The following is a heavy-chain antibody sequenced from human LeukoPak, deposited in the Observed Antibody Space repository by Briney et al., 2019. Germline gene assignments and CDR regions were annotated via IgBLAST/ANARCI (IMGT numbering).Heavy chain of an antibody. J-gene: IGHJ4*02. Sequence: GGSLRLSCAASGFTFSSYSMNWVRQAPGKGLEWVSSISSSSSYIYYADSVKGRFTISRDNAKNSLYLQMNSLRAEDTAVYYCARDGGVRGVMDYWGQGTLVTVSS. CDR3: ARDGGVRGVMDY. D-gene: IGHD3-10*01. CDR1: GFTFSSYS. V-gene: IGHV3-21*01. CDR2: ISSSSSYI.